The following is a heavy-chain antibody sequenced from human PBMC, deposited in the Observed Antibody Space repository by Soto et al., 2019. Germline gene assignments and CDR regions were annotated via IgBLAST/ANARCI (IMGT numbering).Heavy chain of an antibody. CDR2: IKFDGSEK. CDR1: GSTFSAYW. Sequence: HPGGSLRLSCEASGSTFSAYWMTWVRQAPGKGLEWVGNIKFDGSEKNYVDSVKGRFTISRDNARSSLYLQMNSLRAEDTAVYYCAGDLVYSDSSGYWYDRWHPWGQGTLVTVSS. D-gene: IGHD3-22*01. J-gene: IGHJ5*02. CDR3: AGDLVYSDSSGYWYDRWHP. V-gene: IGHV3-7*03.